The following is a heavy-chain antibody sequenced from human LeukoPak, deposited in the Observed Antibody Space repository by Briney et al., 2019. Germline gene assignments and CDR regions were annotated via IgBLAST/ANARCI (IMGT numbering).Heavy chain of an antibody. Sequence: SETLSLTCTVSGGSISSYYWSWIRQPPGKGLEWIGYIYYSGSTNYNPSLKSRVTISVDTSKNQFSLKLSSVTAADTAVYYCARALYDYVWGSYRPVGYFDYWGQGTLVTVSS. V-gene: IGHV4-59*01. D-gene: IGHD3-16*02. J-gene: IGHJ4*02. CDR1: GGSISSYY. CDR2: IYYSGST. CDR3: ARALYDYVWGSYRPVGYFDY.